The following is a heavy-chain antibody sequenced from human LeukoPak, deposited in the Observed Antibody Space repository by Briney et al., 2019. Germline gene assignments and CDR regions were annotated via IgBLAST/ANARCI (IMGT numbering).Heavy chain of an antibody. J-gene: IGHJ6*03. CDR3: ARGHMVRGGDYMDV. V-gene: IGHV1-8*01. CDR1: GYTFTSHY. D-gene: IGHD3-10*01. Sequence: ASVKVSCKASGYTFTSHYMHWVRQAPGQGLEWMGWMNPNSGNTGYAQKFQGRVTITRNTSISTAYMELSSLRSEDTAVYYCARGHMVRGGDYMDVWGKGTTVTVSS. CDR2: MNPNSGNT.